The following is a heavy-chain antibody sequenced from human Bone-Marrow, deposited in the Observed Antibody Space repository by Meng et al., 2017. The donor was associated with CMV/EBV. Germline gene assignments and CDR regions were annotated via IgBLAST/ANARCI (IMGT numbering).Heavy chain of an antibody. CDR2: ISWDGGST. J-gene: IGHJ6*02. CDR1: GFTFDDYA. Sequence: GESLKISCAASGFTFDDYAMNWVRQAPGKGLEWVSLISWDGGSTYYADSVKGRFTISRDNSKNSLYLQMNSLRAEDTALYYCAKALGEDYYYYYGMDVWGQGTTVTVSS. V-gene: IGHV3-43D*03. CDR3: AKALGEDYYYYYGMDV. D-gene: IGHD3-10*01.